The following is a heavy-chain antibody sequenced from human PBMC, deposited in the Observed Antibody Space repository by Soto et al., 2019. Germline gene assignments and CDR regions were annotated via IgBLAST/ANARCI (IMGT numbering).Heavy chain of an antibody. CDR2: IYHSGGT. Sequence: SETLSLTCTVSGGSISSSGYYWGWIRQPPGKGLEWIGTIYHSGGTYYNPSLKSRVTISVDTSKNQFSLKLSSVTAADTAVYYCASFFMVTHFDYWGQGTLVTVSS. CDR1: GGSISSSGYY. D-gene: IGHD3-10*01. J-gene: IGHJ4*02. CDR3: ASFFMVTHFDY. V-gene: IGHV4-39*01.